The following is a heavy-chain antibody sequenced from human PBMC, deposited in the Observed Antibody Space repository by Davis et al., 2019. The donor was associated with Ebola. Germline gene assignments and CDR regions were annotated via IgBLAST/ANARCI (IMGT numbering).Heavy chain of an antibody. D-gene: IGHD3-22*01. Sequence: GESLKISCAASGFTFSSYSMNWVRQAPGKGLEWVSYISSSSSTIYYADSVKGRFTISRDNAKNSLYLQMNSLRDEDMAVYYCARNLHSSGYYGGVDYWGQGTLVTVSS. CDR1: GFTFSSYS. J-gene: IGHJ4*02. CDR2: ISSSSSTI. V-gene: IGHV3-48*02. CDR3: ARNLHSSGYYGGVDY.